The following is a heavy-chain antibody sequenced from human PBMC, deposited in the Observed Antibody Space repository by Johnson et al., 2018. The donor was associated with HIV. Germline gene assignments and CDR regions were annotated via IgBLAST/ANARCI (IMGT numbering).Heavy chain of an antibody. Sequence: VQLVESGGGVVRPGESLRLSCAASGFTFDEHGMSWVRQAPGKGLEWVSGIAWNGATTGYADSVKGRFTISRDNVKKSLYLQMNDLRAEDTALSYCARDWEYYDASGYCYANMVDAFDVWGQGTVVTVSS. CDR3: ARDWEYYDASGYCYANMVDAFDV. D-gene: IGHD3-22*01. J-gene: IGHJ3*01. V-gene: IGHV3-20*04. CDR2: IAWNGATT. CDR1: GFTFDEHG.